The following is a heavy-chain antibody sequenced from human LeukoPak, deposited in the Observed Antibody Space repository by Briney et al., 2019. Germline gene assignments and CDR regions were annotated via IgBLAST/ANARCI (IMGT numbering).Heavy chain of an antibody. Sequence: ASVKVSCKASGYTFTSYGISWVRQAPGQGLEWMGWISAYNGNTNYAQKLQGRVTMTTDTSTSTAYMELRSLRSDDTAVYYCARDRGYSYGYPPRYYYYYGMDVWGQGTTVTVSS. D-gene: IGHD5-18*01. CDR1: GYTFTSYG. V-gene: IGHV1-18*01. CDR3: ARDRGYSYGYPPRYYYYYGMDV. CDR2: ISAYNGNT. J-gene: IGHJ6*02.